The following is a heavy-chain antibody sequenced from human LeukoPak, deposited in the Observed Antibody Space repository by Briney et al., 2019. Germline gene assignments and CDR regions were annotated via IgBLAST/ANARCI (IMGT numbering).Heavy chain of an antibody. CDR2: ISGSGGST. Sequence: GGSLRLSCAASGFTFSSYAMSWVRQAPGKGLEWVSAISGSGGSTYYADSVKGRFTISRDNSKNTPYLQMNSLRAEDTAVYYCAKVLSGDSSGYLDYWGQGTLVTVSS. CDR3: AKVLSGDSSGYLDY. V-gene: IGHV3-23*01. D-gene: IGHD3-22*01. CDR1: GFTFSSYA. J-gene: IGHJ4*02.